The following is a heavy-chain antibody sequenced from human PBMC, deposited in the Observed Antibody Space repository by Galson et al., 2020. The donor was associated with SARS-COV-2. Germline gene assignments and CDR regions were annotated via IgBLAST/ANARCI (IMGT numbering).Heavy chain of an antibody. CDR3: ASLLGHDPLDY. D-gene: IGHD2-15*01. Sequence: GGSLRLSCGASGLTFSAYAMHWVRQAPGKGLEWVAVISYDGSNKHYADSVKGRFTIARDNSKNTIYVQMNSLRGEDTAVYYCASLLGHDPLDYWGPGTLVTISS. J-gene: IGHJ4*02. CDR1: GLTFSAYA. CDR2: ISYDGSNK. V-gene: IGHV3-30*04.